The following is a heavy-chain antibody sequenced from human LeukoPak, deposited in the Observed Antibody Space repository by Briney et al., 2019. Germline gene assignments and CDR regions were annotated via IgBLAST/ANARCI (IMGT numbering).Heavy chain of an antibody. CDR3: AKARRGSYYVSAPFDY. Sequence: GGSLRLSCAASGFTFSSYAMSWVRQAPGKGLEWVSAISGSGGSTYYADSVKGRFTISRDNSKNTLYLQMNSLRAEDTAVYYCAKARRGSYYVSAPFDYWGQGTLVTVSS. D-gene: IGHD1-26*01. CDR1: GFTFSSYA. CDR2: ISGSGGST. V-gene: IGHV3-23*01. J-gene: IGHJ4*02.